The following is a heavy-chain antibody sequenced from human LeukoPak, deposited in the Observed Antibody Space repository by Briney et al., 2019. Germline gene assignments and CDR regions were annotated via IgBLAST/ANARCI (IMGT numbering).Heavy chain of an antibody. J-gene: IGHJ4*02. V-gene: IGHV4-34*01. CDR3: VNYYDSSDYQQPNHFDY. CDR2: INHSGST. D-gene: IGHD3-22*01. Sequence: SETLSLTCAVYGGSFSGYYWSWIRQPPGKGLEWIGEINHSGSTNYNPSLKSRVTISVDTSKNQFSLELSSVTAADTAVYYCVNYYDSSDYQQPNHFDYWGQGTLVTVSS. CDR1: GGSFSGYY.